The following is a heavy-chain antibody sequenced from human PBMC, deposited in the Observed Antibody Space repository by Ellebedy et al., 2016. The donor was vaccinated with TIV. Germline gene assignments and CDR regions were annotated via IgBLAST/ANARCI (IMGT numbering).Heavy chain of an antibody. CDR2: INLNSGGT. V-gene: IGHV1-2*02. CDR1: VYTFTGYY. CDR3: ARDPCSSTSCPWSDP. Sequence: ASVKVSCKASVYTFTGYYMHWLLQPPGQGLEWMGWINLNSGGTNYAQKFQGRVTMTRDTSISTAYMELSRLRSDDTAVYYCARDPCSSTSCPWSDPWGQGTLVTVSS. J-gene: IGHJ5*02. D-gene: IGHD2-2*01.